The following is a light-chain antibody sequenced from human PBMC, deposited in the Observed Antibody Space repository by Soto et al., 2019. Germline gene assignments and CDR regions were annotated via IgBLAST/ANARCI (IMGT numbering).Light chain of an antibody. CDR1: QSINSRY. CDR3: QQFGSSPGFT. CDR2: GAS. Sequence: EIVLTQSPGTLSLSPGERATLSCRASQSINSRYLAWYQQKPGQAPRLLIYGASSRATGIPDRFSGSGSGTDFTLTISRLEPEDFGVYYCQQFGSSPGFTFGPGTIVDIK. J-gene: IGKJ3*01. V-gene: IGKV3-20*01.